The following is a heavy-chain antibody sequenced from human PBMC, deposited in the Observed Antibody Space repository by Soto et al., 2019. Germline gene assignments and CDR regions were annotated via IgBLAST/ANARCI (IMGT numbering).Heavy chain of an antibody. CDR2: INPKSGDT. J-gene: IGHJ6*02. Sequence: ASVKVSCKPSGYTITDYYMHWVRQAPGQGLEWMGWINPKSGDTNYAQKFQGRVTMTRDMSISTAYLDLSSLRSDDTAMYHCARASGSYSYYGMDVWGQGTTVTVSS. V-gene: IGHV1-2*02. CDR1: GYTITDYY. D-gene: IGHD1-26*01. CDR3: ARASGSYSYYGMDV.